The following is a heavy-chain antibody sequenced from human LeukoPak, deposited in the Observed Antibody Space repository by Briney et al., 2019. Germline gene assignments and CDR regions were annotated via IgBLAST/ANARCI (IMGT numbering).Heavy chain of an antibody. D-gene: IGHD3-22*01. CDR3: SRTYYYDRSGYPNYYGMDV. V-gene: IGHV3-30*04. Sequence: GGSLRLSCAASGFTFSSYAMHWVSQAPGKGLEWVAVISYDGIDKYYADSVKGRFSISRDNSKNTLYLQMNSLRAEDTAVYYCSRTYYYDRSGYPNYYGMDVWGQGTTVTVSS. J-gene: IGHJ6*02. CDR2: ISYDGIDK. CDR1: GFTFSSYA.